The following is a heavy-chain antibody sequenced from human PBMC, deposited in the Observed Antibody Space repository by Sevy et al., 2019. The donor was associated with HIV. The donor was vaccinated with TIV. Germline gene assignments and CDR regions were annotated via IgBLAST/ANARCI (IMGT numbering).Heavy chain of an antibody. CDR3: AKGRHYGGNFEGVGAFDI. CDR1: GFTFDDYA. V-gene: IGHV3-9*01. Sequence: GGSLRLSCAASGFTFDDYAMHWVRQAPGKGLEWVSGISWNSGSIGYADSVKGRFTISRDNAKNSLYLQMNSLRAEDTAWYYCAKGRHYGGNFEGVGAFDIWGQGTMVTVSS. CDR2: ISWNSGSI. J-gene: IGHJ3*02. D-gene: IGHD4-17*01.